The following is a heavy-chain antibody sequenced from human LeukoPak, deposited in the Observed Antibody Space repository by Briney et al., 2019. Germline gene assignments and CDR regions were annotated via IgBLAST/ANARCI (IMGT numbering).Heavy chain of an antibody. V-gene: IGHV4-4*07. CDR3: AREPTYGDYYFDY. CDR1: GGSISSYY. D-gene: IGHD4-17*01. CDR2: IYTSGST. J-gene: IGHJ4*02. Sequence: SVTLSLTCTVSGGSISSYYWSWIRQPAGKGLEWIGRIYTSGSTNYNPSLKSRVTISVDKSKNQFSLKLSSVTAADTAVYYCAREPTYGDYYFDYWGQGTLVTVSS.